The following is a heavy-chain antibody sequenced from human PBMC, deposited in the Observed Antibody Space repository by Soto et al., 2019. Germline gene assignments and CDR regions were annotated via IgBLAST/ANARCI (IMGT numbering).Heavy chain of an antibody. V-gene: IGHV4-34*01. Sequence: PSETLSLTRAVYGGSFRGHHWRWIRPPPGEGVEGIGEINHSGSTNYNPSLKSRVTISVDSFKKQFSLKLSSVTAADTAVYYCARVSGANYDFWSGYSGFAYYGMDVWGQGTTVTVSS. CDR2: INHSGST. CDR1: GGSFRGHH. CDR3: ARVSGANYDFWSGYSGFAYYGMDV. D-gene: IGHD3-3*01. J-gene: IGHJ6*02.